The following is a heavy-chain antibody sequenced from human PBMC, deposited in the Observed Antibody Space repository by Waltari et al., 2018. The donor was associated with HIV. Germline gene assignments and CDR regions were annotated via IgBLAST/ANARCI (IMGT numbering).Heavy chain of an antibody. CDR2: FDPEDDET. Sequence: QVQLVQSGAEVKKPGASVKVSCKVSGHPLSEFSMHWVRQVPGKGLEWMGNFDPEDDETIYAQKFQGRVTMTEDTSSDTAYMELSSLTSGDTAVYYCATDFSGMVRAYSYYSLDVWGQGTTVTVSS. CDR3: ATDFSGMVRAYSYYSLDV. D-gene: IGHD3-10*01. CDR1: GHPLSEFS. J-gene: IGHJ6*02. V-gene: IGHV1-24*01.